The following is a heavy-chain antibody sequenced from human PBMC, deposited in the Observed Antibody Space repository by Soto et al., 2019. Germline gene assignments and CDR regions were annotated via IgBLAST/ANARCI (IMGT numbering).Heavy chain of an antibody. V-gene: IGHV4-30-2*01. J-gene: IGHJ6*02. CDR1: GFSLSSGFYS. Sequence: PSETLSLTCAFSGFSLSSGFYSLSWIRQPPGKGLEWIGYIQHGGSTYYNPSLKSRVTISVDRSKNQFSLKLTSVTAADTAVYYCDRAQYGDYGYGMDVWGQGTTVTVSS. CDR2: IQHGGST. CDR3: DRAQYGDYGYGMDV. D-gene: IGHD4-17*01.